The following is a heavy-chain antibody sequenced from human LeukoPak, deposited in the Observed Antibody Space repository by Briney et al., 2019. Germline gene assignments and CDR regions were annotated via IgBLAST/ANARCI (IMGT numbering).Heavy chain of an antibody. CDR1: GFTFSSYS. CDR3: ARDTDRGFDY. J-gene: IGHJ4*02. Sequence: GSLRLSCAASGFTFSSYSMNWVRQAPGKGLEWVSYISSSSSTIYYADSVKGRFTISRDNAKNSLYLQMNSLRAEDTAVYYCARDTDRGFDYWGQGTLVTVSS. CDR2: ISSSSSTI. D-gene: IGHD3-22*01. V-gene: IGHV3-48*01.